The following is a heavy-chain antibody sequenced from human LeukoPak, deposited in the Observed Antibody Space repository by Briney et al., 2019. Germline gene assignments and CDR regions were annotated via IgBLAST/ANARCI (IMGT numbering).Heavy chain of an antibody. CDR2: ISSGSSYI. V-gene: IGHV3-21*01. D-gene: IGHD3-16*01. CDR1: GFPFSGYS. Sequence: GGSLRLSCAASGFPFSGYSMNWVRQAPGKGLEWVSSISSGSSYIYYADSVKGRFTISRDNAKNSLYLQVNSLRAEDTAVYYCARDWGGDGVFDYWGQGTLVTVSS. CDR3: ARDWGGDGVFDY. J-gene: IGHJ4*02.